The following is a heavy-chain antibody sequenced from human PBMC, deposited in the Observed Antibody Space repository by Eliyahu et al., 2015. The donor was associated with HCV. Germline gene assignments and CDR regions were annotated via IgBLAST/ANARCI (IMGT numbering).Heavy chain of an antibody. CDR2: IIPMFGRG. V-gene: IGHV1-69*01. D-gene: IGHD6-19*01. J-gene: IGHJ4*02. Sequence: QVQLVQSGPEVKKPGSSVKVSCKASGGTFSTYAISWVRQAPGQGLEWMGGIIPMFGRGNYAQKFQGRVTITADDSTSTAYMELNSLRSDDTAVYYCARPSADSSAISKPFDYWGQGTLVTVSS. CDR1: GGTFSTYA. CDR3: ARPSADSSAISKPFDY.